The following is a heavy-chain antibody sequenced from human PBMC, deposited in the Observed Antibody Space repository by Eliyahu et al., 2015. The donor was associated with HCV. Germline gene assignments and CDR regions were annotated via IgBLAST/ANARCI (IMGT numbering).Heavy chain of an antibody. CDR1: GGTFANXA. J-gene: IGHJ6*02. V-gene: IGHV1-69*17. CDR3: ARSTYGSGSLATEIYYYYGMDV. Sequence: QVQLVQSGAEVKKXGSSXXVSXXASGGTFANXAISWVRQAPGQGLEWMGGVIPMFGVSKHXLXLQGRVTITADNSANTAFLELTSLRSEDTAIYYCARSTYGSGSLATEIYYYYGMDVWGQGTTVTVSS. D-gene: IGHD3-10*01. CDR2: VIPMFGVS.